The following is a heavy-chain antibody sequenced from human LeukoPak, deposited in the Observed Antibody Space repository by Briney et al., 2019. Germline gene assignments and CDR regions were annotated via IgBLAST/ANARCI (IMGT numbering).Heavy chain of an antibody. D-gene: IGHD4-17*01. J-gene: IGHJ5*02. CDR1: EYSFTSYW. CDR3: ARQLKYDYGDYWFDP. V-gene: IGHV5-51*01. Sequence: GESLKISCKGSEYSFTSYWIGWVRQMPGKGLEWMGIIYPGDSDTRYSPSFQGQVTISADKSISTAYLQWSSLKASDTAMYYCARQLKYDYGDYWFDPWGQGTLVTVSS. CDR2: IYPGDSDT.